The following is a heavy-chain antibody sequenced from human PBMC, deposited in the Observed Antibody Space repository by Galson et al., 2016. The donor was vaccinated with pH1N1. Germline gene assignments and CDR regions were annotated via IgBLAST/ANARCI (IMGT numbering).Heavy chain of an antibody. Sequence: QSGAEVKKPGESLKISCTGSGYDFSNYWIGWVRQMPGKGLEWMGIIYPGDSDTRYSPSFQGQVTIAADRSIDTPFLQWNSLKDSDTAMYYCARHRGCGGGDSYYSAYWGQGALVTVSS. V-gene: IGHV5-51*03. J-gene: IGHJ4*02. CDR1: GYDFSNYW. D-gene: IGHD2-21*01. CDR2: IYPGDSDT. CDR3: ARHRGCGGGDSYYSAY.